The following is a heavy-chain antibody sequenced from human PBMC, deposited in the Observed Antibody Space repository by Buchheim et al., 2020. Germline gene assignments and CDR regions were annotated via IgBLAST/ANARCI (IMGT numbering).Heavy chain of an antibody. CDR1: GGSISSSNW. CDR3: ARNKYDFWSGYYFRSEDYGMDV. D-gene: IGHD3-3*01. V-gene: IGHV4-4*02. Sequence: QVQLQESGPGLVKPSGTLSLTCAVSGGSISSSNWWSWVRQPPGKGLEWIGEIYHSGSTNYNPSLKSRVTISVDTSKNQFSLKLSSVTAADTAVYYCARNKYDFWSGYYFRSEDYGMDVWGQGTT. CDR2: IYHSGST. J-gene: IGHJ6*02.